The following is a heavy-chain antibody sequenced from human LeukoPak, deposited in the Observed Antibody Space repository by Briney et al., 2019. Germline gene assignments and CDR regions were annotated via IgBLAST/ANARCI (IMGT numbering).Heavy chain of an antibody. CDR1: GGSISSYY. J-gene: IGHJ6*02. D-gene: IGHD6-13*01. CDR3: ARSGYSSSWYYTGYYYYGMDV. CDR2: IYYSGST. V-gene: IGHV4-59*01. Sequence: PSETLSLTCTVSGGSISSYYWSRIRQPPGKGLEWIGYIYYSGSTNYNPSLKSRVTISVDTSKNQFSLKLSSVTAADTAVYYCARSGYSSSWYYTGYYYYGMDVWGQGTTVTVSS.